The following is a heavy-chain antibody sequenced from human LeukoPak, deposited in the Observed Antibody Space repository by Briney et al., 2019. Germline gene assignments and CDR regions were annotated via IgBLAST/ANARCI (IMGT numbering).Heavy chain of an antibody. V-gene: IGHV3-33*01. CDR2: IWYDGSNK. D-gene: IGHD2-15*01. CDR1: GFTFSSYG. Sequence: GGSLRLSCAASGFTFSSYGMHWVRQAPGKGLEWVAVIWYDGSNKYYADSVKGRFTISRDNPKNTLYLQMNSLRAEDTAVYYCARDRRPYCSGGSCLAFDIWGQGTMVTVSS. CDR3: ARDRRPYCSGGSCLAFDI. J-gene: IGHJ3*02.